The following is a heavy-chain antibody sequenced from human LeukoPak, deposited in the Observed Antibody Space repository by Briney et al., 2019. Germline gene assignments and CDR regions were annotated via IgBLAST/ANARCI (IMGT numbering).Heavy chain of an antibody. V-gene: IGHV3-30*04. CDR2: ISHDVKTT. CDR3: AKAASSSWPSYYYGMDV. D-gene: IGHD6-13*01. CDR1: GFSFSDSV. Sequence: GKSLRLSCVASGFSFSDSVIHWVRQAPGKGLEWVAVISHDVKTTYYADSVKGRFTISKDNSKNTVYLQMSSLRVDDTAVYYCAKAASSSWPSYYYGMDVWGQGTTVTVSS. J-gene: IGHJ6*02.